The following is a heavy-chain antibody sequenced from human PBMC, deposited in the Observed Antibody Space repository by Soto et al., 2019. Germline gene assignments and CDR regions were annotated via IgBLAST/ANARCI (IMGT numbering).Heavy chain of an antibody. CDR2: INPSGST. CDR1: GYTFTSYY. D-gene: IGHD2-15*01. J-gene: IGHJ4*02. V-gene: IGHV1-46*01. CDR3: ARVYCSGGSCYGIDY. Sequence: QVQLVQSGAEVKKPGASVKVSCKASGYTFTSYYLHWVRQAPGQGLECMGIINPSGSTTYAQKFQGSVTMTRDTSTSTVYMELSSLRSDDTAVYYCARVYCSGGSCYGIDYWGQGTLVTVSP.